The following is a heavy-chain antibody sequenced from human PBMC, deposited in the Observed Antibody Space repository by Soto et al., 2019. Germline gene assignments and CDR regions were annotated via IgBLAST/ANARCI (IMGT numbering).Heavy chain of an antibody. CDR1: GGSISSSSYY. CDR3: ARLLIDHLAYCGGDCYFDY. Sequence: PSETVSLTCTVSGGSISSSSYYWGWIRQPPGKGLEWIGSIYYSGSTYYNPSLKSRVTISVDTSKNQFSLKLSSVTAADTAVYYCARLLIDHLAYCGGDCYFDYWGQGTLVTVSS. CDR2: IYYSGST. J-gene: IGHJ4*02. V-gene: IGHV4-39*01. D-gene: IGHD2-21*01.